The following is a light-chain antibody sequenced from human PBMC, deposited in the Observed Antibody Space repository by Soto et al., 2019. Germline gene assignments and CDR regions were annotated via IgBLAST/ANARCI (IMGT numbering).Light chain of an antibody. CDR2: EVS. CDR1: ISDVGTYSF. V-gene: IGLV2-14*01. J-gene: IGLJ1*01. Sequence: QCSLTLPASVSGSPGQSVTISCTGTISDVGTYSFVSCYQHHPGKAPKLMIYEVSNRPSGVSSRFSGSKSGDTASLAISGLPAEDEADYYCSSYVTNNTYVSGTGTKVTVL. CDR3: SSYVTNNTYV.